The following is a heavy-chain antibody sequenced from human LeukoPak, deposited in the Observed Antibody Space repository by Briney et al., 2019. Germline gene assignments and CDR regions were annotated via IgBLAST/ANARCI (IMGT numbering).Heavy chain of an antibody. J-gene: IGHJ4*02. CDR2: ISGSGDNT. D-gene: IGHD3-10*01. CDR1: EFSVGSNY. Sequence: GGSLRLSCAASEFSVGSNYMTWVRQAPGKGLEWVSGISGSGDNTWYADSVKGRFTISRDNSKKTLDLQMHSLRAEDTAVYYCAKASVWTMVRVVSYFDEWGQGIQVTVSS. CDR3: AKASVWTMVRVVSYFDE. V-gene: IGHV3-23*01.